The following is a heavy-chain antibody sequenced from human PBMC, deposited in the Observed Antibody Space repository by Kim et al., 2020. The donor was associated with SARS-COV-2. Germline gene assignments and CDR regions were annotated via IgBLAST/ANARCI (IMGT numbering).Heavy chain of an antibody. CDR3: ARSSGYKGYFDL. D-gene: IGHD3-9*01. CDR1: DGSFSGYY. J-gene: IGHJ5*02. Sequence: SETLSLTCSVYDGSFSGYYWSWIRQPPGKGLVWIGDVNHGGDTNYNPALESRVVISVDTSKNQVSLEFRSVAAADTAVYYCARSSGYKGYFDLWGRGTLVTVSS. V-gene: IGHV4-34*01. CDR2: VNHGGDT.